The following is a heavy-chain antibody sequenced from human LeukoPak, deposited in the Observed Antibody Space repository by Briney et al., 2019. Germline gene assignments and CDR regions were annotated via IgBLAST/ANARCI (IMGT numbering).Heavy chain of an antibody. CDR2: IYYSGST. CDR3: AGNGLRPRGTWFDP. CDR1: GGSISSYY. V-gene: IGHV4-59*01. Sequence: SETLSLTCTASGGSISSYYWSWIRQPPGKGLEWIGYIYYSGSTNYNPSLKSRVTISVDTSKNQFSLKLSSVTAADTAVYYCAGNGLRPRGTWFDPWGQGTLVTVSS. J-gene: IGHJ5*02. D-gene: IGHD4-17*01.